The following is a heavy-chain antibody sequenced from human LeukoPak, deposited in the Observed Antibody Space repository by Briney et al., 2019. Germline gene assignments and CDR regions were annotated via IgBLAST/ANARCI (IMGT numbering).Heavy chain of an antibody. D-gene: IGHD2-21*02. CDR3: ARHGTAAGPFQL. CDR2: IHTSGST. CDR1: GGSISSYY. Sequence: SETLSLTCIVSGGSISSYYWSWIRQPAGKGLEWIGQIHTSGSTNYNPSLKSRVAMSVDTSKNQFSLRLTSVAAADTAVYYCARHGTAAGPFQLWGQGTLVTVSS. V-gene: IGHV4-4*07. J-gene: IGHJ1*01.